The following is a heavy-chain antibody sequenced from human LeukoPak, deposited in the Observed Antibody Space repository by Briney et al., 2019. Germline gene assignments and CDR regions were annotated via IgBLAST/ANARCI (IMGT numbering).Heavy chain of an antibody. V-gene: IGHV3-30*02. Sequence: AGGSLRLXCAASGFTFSSYGMHWVRQAPGKGLEWVAFIRYDGSNKYYADSVKGRFTISRDNSKNTLYLKMNSLRAEDTAVYYCAKDLHDCSSTSCYGGYFQHWGQGTLVTVSS. CDR3: AKDLHDCSSTSCYGGYFQH. J-gene: IGHJ1*01. D-gene: IGHD2-2*01. CDR2: IRYDGSNK. CDR1: GFTFSSYG.